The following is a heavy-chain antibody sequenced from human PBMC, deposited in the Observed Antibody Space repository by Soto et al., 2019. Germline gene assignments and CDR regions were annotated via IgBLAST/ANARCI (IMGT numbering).Heavy chain of an antibody. V-gene: IGHV3-21*01. CDR3: ARGNCGGDCSPRPLDAFDI. D-gene: IGHD2-21*02. CDR2: ISSSSSYI. Sequence: GGSLRLSCAASGFTFSSYSMNWVRQAPGKGLEWVSSISSSSSYIYYADSVKGRFTISRDNAKNSLYLQMNSLRAEDTAVYYCARGNCGGDCSPRPLDAFDIWGQGTMVTVSS. J-gene: IGHJ3*02. CDR1: GFTFSSYS.